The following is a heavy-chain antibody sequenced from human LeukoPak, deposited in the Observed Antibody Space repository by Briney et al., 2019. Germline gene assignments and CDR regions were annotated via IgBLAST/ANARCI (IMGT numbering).Heavy chain of an antibody. CDR1: GYTFTSYY. Sequence: ASVKVSCMASGYTFTSYYIHWVRQAPGQGLEWMGFINPNTGGTSYAQKFQARVTMTRDTSISTAYMELSGLRSDDTAVYYCARRYDFWSGYPTAFDYWGQGTLVTVSS. J-gene: IGHJ4*02. D-gene: IGHD3-3*01. CDR2: INPNTGGT. V-gene: IGHV1-2*02. CDR3: ARRYDFWSGYPTAFDY.